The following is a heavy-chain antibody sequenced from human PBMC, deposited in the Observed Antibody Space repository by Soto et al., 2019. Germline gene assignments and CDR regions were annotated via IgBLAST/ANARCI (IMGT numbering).Heavy chain of an antibody. V-gene: IGHV5-51*01. Sequence: GESLKISCKGSGYSFTSYWIGWVRQMPGKGLEWMGIIYPGDSDTRYSPSFQGQVTISADKSINTAYLQWSSLKASDTAMYYCARLGSSPINYYYYYGMDVWGQGTTVTVSS. D-gene: IGHD6-6*01. CDR3: ARLGSSPINYYYYYGMDV. CDR1: GYSFTSYW. CDR2: IYPGDSDT. J-gene: IGHJ6*02.